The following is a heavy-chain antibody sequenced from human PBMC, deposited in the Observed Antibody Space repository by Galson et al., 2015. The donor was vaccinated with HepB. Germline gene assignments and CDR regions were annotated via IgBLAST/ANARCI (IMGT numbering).Heavy chain of an antibody. D-gene: IGHD3-10*01. V-gene: IGHV3-30-3*01. CDR2: ISYDGNNE. J-gene: IGHJ6*03. CDR1: GVAFNTYA. CDR3: ARGFYGSWTYPYSMDV. Sequence: SLRLSCAASGVAFNTYAMYWVRQAPGKGLEGVALISYDGNNEFYAESVKGRFTISRDNSKNTLSLQMNSLRPDDTAVYYCARGFYGSWTYPYSMDVWGKGTTVTVSS.